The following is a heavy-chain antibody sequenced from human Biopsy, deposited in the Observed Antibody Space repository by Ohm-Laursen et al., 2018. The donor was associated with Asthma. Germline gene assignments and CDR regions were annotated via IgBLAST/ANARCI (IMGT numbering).Heavy chain of an antibody. Sequence: ASVKVSCTASGYTFNAYYIHWVRQAPGQEFEWMGRINPNSGNTHYAHKFQGRVTMTRDTSISTVYMELTRLRSDDTAVYYCARAPQPQNYGSGNAQYGLDVWGQGTTVTVSS. CDR3: ARAPQPQNYGSGNAQYGLDV. V-gene: IGHV1-2*06. CDR2: INPNSGNT. CDR1: GYTFNAYY. D-gene: IGHD3-10*01. J-gene: IGHJ6*02.